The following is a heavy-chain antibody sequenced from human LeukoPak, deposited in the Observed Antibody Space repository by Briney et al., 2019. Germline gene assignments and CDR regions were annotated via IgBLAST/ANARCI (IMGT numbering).Heavy chain of an antibody. CDR2: IKSDGST. CDR3: TRAPSEIGGYYPEYFRH. D-gene: IGHD3-22*01. V-gene: IGHV3-74*01. CDR1: GFTFSMYW. J-gene: IGHJ1*01. Sequence: TGGSLRLSCAASGFTFSMYWMHWVRQAPGKGLVWVSRIKSDGSTNYADSAKGRFTISRDNAKNTVSLQMNSLRPEDTGVYYCTRAPSEIGGYYPEYFRHWGQGTLVTVSS.